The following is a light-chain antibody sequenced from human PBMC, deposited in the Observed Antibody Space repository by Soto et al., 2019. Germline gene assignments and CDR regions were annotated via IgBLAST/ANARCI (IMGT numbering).Light chain of an antibody. Sequence: DIVMTQSPDSLAVSLXXRATINCKSSQSVLYSSNNKNYLTWYQQKPGQPPKLLFYWASTRESGVPDRFSGSGSGTDFTLTISSLQAEDVAVYYCQQYVSTPITFGQGTRLEIK. CDR2: WAS. CDR3: QQYVSTPIT. J-gene: IGKJ5*01. CDR1: QSVLYSSNNKNY. V-gene: IGKV4-1*01.